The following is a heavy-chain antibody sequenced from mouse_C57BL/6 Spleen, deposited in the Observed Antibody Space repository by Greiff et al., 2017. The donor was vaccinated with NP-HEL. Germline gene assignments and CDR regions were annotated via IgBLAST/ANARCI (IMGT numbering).Heavy chain of an antibody. D-gene: IGHD2-1*01. CDR3: ARDYYGNYAWFAY. CDR1: GYSFTGYY. V-gene: IGHV1-42*01. Sequence: VQLQQPGPELVKPGASVKISCKASGYSFTGYYMNWVKQSPEKSLEWIGEINPSTGGTTYNQKFKAKATLTVDKSSSTAYMQLKSLTSEDSAVYYCARDYYGNYAWFAYWGQGTLVTVSA. CDR2: INPSTGGT. J-gene: IGHJ3*01.